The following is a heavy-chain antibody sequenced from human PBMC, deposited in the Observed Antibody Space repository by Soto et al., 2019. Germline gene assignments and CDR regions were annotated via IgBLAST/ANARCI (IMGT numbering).Heavy chain of an antibody. D-gene: IGHD2-2*01. CDR3: GRDFCSSTSSPASYYGMAV. CDR1: GFTFSSYG. Sequence: GSLRLSCAASGFTFSSYGMHWVRQAPGKGLEWVAVIWYDGSNKYYADSVKGRFTISRDNSKNTLYLQMNSLRAEDTAVYYCGRDFCSSTSSPASYYGMAVGAKGTTVPVSS. J-gene: IGHJ6*04. V-gene: IGHV3-33*01. CDR2: IWYDGSNK.